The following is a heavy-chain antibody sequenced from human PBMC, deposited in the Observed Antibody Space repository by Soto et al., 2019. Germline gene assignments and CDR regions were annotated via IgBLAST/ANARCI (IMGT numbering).Heavy chain of an antibody. CDR1: GGSISSGGYY. D-gene: IGHD2-2*01. CDR2: IYYSGST. Sequence: QVQLQESGPGLVKPSQTLSLTCTVSGGSISSGGYYWSWIRQHPGKGLGWIGYIYYSGSTYYNPSLKSRVTISVDTSKNHFSLKLSSVTAADTAVYYCARAGIVVPAAIPYYYYYGMDVWGQGTTVTVSS. CDR3: ARAGIVVPAAIPYYYYYGMDV. J-gene: IGHJ6*02. V-gene: IGHV4-31*03.